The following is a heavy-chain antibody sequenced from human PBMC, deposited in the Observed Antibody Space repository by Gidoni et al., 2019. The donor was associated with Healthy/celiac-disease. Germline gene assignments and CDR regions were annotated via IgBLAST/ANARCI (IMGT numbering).Heavy chain of an antibody. CDR2: TYYRGST. CDR1: GGSISSGGYY. J-gene: IGHJ6*02. CDR3: ARERPGGGIYYYYYGMDV. Sequence: QVQLQESGPGLVKPSQTLYLTCTVSGGSISSGGYYWGWIRQHPGKGLEWIGYTYYRGSTYYNPSLKSRVTISVDTSKNQFSLKLSAVTAADTAVYYCARERPGGGIYYYYYGMDVWGQGTTVTVSS. V-gene: IGHV4-31*03. D-gene: IGHD3-16*01.